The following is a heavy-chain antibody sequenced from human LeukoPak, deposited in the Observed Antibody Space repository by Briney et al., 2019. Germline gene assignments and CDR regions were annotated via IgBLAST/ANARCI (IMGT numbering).Heavy chain of an antibody. CDR2: ISAYNGNT. J-gene: IGHJ4*02. CDR1: AYTFTTSG. D-gene: IGHD3-9*01. Sequence: APVKPSLTPAAYTFTTSGIPSVCQAPGQGLEWMGWISAYNGNTNYAQKLQGRVTMTTDKSTSTAYMELSSLRSEDTAVYYCARDTRTGFGWLRNWGPGPLVTVSS. V-gene: IGHV1-18*04. CDR3: ARDTRTGFGWLRN.